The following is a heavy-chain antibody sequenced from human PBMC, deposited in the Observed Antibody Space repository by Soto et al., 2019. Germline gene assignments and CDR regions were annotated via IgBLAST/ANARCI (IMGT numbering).Heavy chain of an antibody. CDR1: GFTFSSYW. V-gene: IGHV3-7*01. CDR3: ARVVGATQMDFDY. J-gene: IGHJ4*02. Sequence: GGSLRLSCAASGFTFSSYWMTWVRQAPGKGREWVANIKQDGSEKYYVDSVRGRFTMSRDNAKNSLYLQMNSLRAEDTAVYYCARVVGATQMDFDYWGQGTLVIVSS. D-gene: IGHD1-26*01. CDR2: IKQDGSEK.